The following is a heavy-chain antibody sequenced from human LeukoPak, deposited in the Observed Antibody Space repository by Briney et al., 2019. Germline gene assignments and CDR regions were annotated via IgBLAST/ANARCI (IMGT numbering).Heavy chain of an antibody. D-gene: IGHD6-13*01. Sequence: GGSLRLSCAASGFTFSSYGMHWVRQAPGKGLEWVAVISYDGSNKYYADSVKGRFTISRDNSKNTLYLQMNSLRAEDTAVYYCAKDLIAAAGKTGYAFDIWGQGTMVTVSS. CDR2: ISYDGSNK. J-gene: IGHJ3*02. CDR1: GFTFSSYG. CDR3: AKDLIAAAGKTGYAFDI. V-gene: IGHV3-30*18.